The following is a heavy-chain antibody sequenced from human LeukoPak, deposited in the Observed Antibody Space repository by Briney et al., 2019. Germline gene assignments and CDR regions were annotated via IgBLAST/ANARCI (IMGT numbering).Heavy chain of an antibody. CDR2: IIPIFGTA. V-gene: IGHV1-69*13. Sequence: GASVKVSCKASGGTFSSYAISWVRQAPGQGLEWMGGIIPIFGTANYAQKFQGRVTITADESTSTAYMELSSLRSEDTAVYYCATPGERSGSLYYFDYWGQGTLVTVSS. J-gene: IGHJ4*02. CDR1: GGTFSSYA. D-gene: IGHD5-12*01. CDR3: ATPGERSGSLYYFDY.